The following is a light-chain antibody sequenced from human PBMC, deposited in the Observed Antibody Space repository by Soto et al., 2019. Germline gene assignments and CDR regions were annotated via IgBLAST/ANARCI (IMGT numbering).Light chain of an antibody. Sequence: QPVVTQPPSVSGAPGQRVTISCTGTSSNIGAGYDVHWYQHLPGTAPKLLIYGNTIRPSGVPDRFSGSKSGTSASLAITGLQAEDEADYYCQSYDRSLRGYVFGTGTKVTVL. CDR3: QSYDRSLRGYV. CDR2: GNT. J-gene: IGLJ1*01. CDR1: SSNIGAGYD. V-gene: IGLV1-40*01.